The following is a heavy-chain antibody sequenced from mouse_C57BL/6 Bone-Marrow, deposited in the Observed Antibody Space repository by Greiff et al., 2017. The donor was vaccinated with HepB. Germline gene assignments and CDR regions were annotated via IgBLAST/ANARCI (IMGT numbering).Heavy chain of an antibody. J-gene: IGHJ3*01. Sequence: VQLVESGPELVKPGASVKISCKASGYAFSSSWMNWVKQRPGKGLEWIGRIYPGDGDTNYNGKFKGKATLTADKSSSTAYMQLSILTSEDSAVYFCANYYYGSSYGFAYWGQGTLVTVSA. CDR2: IYPGDGDT. CDR3: ANYYYGSSYGFAY. D-gene: IGHD1-1*01. V-gene: IGHV1-82*01. CDR1: GYAFSSSW.